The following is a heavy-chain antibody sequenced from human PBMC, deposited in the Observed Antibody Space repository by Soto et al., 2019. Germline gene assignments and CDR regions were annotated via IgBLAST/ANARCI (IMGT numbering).Heavy chain of an antibody. J-gene: IGHJ6*02. CDR1: GFTFGDYA. CDR3: TRDRYQLLRGRDYYYGMDV. Sequence: GGSLRLSCTASGFTFGDYAMSWFRQAPGKGLEWVGFIRSKAYGGTTEYAASVKGRFTISRDDSKSIAYLQMNSLKTEDTAVYYCTRDRYQLLRGRDYYYGMDVWGQGTTVTVSS. CDR2: IRSKAYGGTT. D-gene: IGHD2-2*01. V-gene: IGHV3-49*03.